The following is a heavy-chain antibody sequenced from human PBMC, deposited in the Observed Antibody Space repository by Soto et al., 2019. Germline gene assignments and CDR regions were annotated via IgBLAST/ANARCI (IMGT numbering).Heavy chain of an antibody. CDR3: ARNLYYYDSSGARGNHNWFHP. CDR2: IYYSGST. D-gene: IGHD3-22*01. V-gene: IGHV4-39*01. CDR1: VVSISSSSYY. Sequence: SETLSLTCTVSVVSISSSSYYCGWIRQPPWKGLEWIGSIYYSGSTYYNPSLKSRVTISVDTSKNQFSLKLSSVTAADTAVYYCARNLYYYDSSGARGNHNWFHPWGQGILVTVSS. J-gene: IGHJ5*02.